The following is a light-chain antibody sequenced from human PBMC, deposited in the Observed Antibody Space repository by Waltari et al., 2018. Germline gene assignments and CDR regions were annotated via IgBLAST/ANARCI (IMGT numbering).Light chain of an antibody. CDR3: QQGYRTPLT. J-gene: IGKJ4*01. V-gene: IGKV1-39*01. Sequence: DIQMTQSPSSLSPSVGDCFTITCRASQNINNYLNWYQQRPGKAPKLLIYAASTLQSGAPSRFGGSGSGTDFTLTITSLQPEDFATYFCQQGYRTPLTFGGGTKVEIK. CDR1: QNINNY. CDR2: AAS.